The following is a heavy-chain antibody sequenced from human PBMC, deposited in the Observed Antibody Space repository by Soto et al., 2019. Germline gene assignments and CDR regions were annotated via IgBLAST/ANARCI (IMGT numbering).Heavy chain of an antibody. Sequence: QLQLQQSGPGLVQPSQTLSLTCAISGDSVSSNSAVWNWIRQSPSRGLEWLGRIYYRAKWFNEYAVSVKSRVTINPDTSRNQFSLQLTSVTPVDTAVYYCVRGYCIAGSCELGPGFDYWGRGTLVTVSS. CDR3: VRGYCIAGSCELGPGFDY. CDR1: GDSVSSNSAV. D-gene: IGHD2-15*01. CDR2: IYYRAKWFN. V-gene: IGHV6-1*01. J-gene: IGHJ4*02.